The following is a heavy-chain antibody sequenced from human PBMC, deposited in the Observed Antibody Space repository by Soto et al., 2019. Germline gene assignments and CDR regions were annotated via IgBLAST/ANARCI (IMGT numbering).Heavy chain of an antibody. Sequence: GGSLRLSCAASGFTFSSYSMNWVRQAPGKGLEWVSYISSSSSTIYYADSVKGRFTISRDNAKNSLYLQMNSLRDEDTAVYYCARDLGFLEAWDYYYYYGMDVWGQGTTVTVSS. CDR2: ISSSSSTI. J-gene: IGHJ6*02. CDR1: GFTFSSYS. D-gene: IGHD3-3*01. V-gene: IGHV3-48*02. CDR3: ARDLGFLEAWDYYYYYGMDV.